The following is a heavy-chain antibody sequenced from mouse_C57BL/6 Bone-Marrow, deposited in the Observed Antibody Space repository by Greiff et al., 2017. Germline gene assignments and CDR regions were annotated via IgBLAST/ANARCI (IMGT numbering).Heavy chain of an antibody. CDR2: INPYNGGT. Sequence: EVKLEESGPVLVKPGASVKMSCKASGYTFTDYYMNWVKQSHGKSLEWIGVINPYNGGTSYNQKFKGKATLTVDKSSSTAYMELNSLTSEDSAVYYCAREITTVVGSHFDYWGQGTTLTVSS. V-gene: IGHV1-19*01. CDR1: GYTFTDYY. D-gene: IGHD1-1*01. CDR3: AREITTVVGSHFDY. J-gene: IGHJ2*01.